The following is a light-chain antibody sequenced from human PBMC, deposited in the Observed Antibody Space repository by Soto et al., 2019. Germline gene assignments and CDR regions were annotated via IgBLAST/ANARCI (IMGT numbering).Light chain of an antibody. CDR1: SAYSGYE. V-gene: IGLV9-49*03. J-gene: IGLJ1*01. CDR3: GADHGSGSQFVYV. Sequence: QSVLTQPPSASASVGASVTLTCTLSSAYSGYEVDWYQQRPGKGPRFVMRVGTGGIVGSKGVGIPDRFSVLGSGLNRYLTIKNIQGDDEGDYHGGADHGSGSQFVYVFVTGTKVTVL. CDR2: VGTGGIVG.